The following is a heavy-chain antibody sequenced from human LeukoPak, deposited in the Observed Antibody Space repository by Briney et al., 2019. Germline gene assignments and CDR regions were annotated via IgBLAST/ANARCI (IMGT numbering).Heavy chain of an antibody. J-gene: IGHJ4*02. V-gene: IGHV3-30*18. Sequence: GRSLRLSCAASGFTFSSYGMHWVRQAPGKGLEWVAVISYDGSNKYYADSVKGRFTISRGNSKNTLYLQMNSLRAEDTAVYYCAKDGPGQGIAAAGPGLDYWGQGTLVTVSS. D-gene: IGHD6-13*01. CDR1: GFTFSSYG. CDR3: AKDGPGQGIAAAGPGLDY. CDR2: ISYDGSNK.